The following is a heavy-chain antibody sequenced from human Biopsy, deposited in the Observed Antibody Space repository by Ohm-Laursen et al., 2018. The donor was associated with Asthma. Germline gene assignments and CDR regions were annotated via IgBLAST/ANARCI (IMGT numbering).Heavy chain of an antibody. CDR2: IKHDGTEK. J-gene: IGHJ3*02. Sequence: SLRLSCTASGFTFGDYWMSWVRQVPGKGLEWVANIKHDGTEKNHVDSLKGRFTISRDNAKNSLYLQMNSLRAEDTAVYYCAKERYYDFWSGYPIWGQGTMVTVSS. CDR1: GFTFGDYW. CDR3: AKERYYDFWSGYPI. D-gene: IGHD3-3*01. V-gene: IGHV3-7*01.